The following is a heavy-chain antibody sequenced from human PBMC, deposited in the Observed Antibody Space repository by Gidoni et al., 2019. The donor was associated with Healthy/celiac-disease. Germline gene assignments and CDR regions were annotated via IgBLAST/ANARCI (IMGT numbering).Heavy chain of an antibody. Sequence: QVQLQQWGAGLLKPSETLSLTCAVYGGSFSGYYWSWIRQPPGKGLEWIGEINHSGSTNYNPSLKSRVTISVDTSKNQFSLKLSSVTAADTAVYYCARGQVDFWSGYYVYWGQGTLVTVSS. V-gene: IGHV4-34*01. CDR3: ARGQVDFWSGYYVY. D-gene: IGHD3-3*01. CDR2: INHSGST. J-gene: IGHJ4*02. CDR1: GGSFSGYY.